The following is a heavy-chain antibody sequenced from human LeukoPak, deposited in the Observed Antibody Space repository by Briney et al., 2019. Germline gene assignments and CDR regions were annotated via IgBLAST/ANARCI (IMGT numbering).Heavy chain of an antibody. D-gene: IGHD3-22*01. CDR1: GFTFSSYW. CDR3: ASPYYYDSSGYDDY. CDR2: MKQDGSEK. Sequence: GGSLRLSCAASGFTFSSYWMSWVRQAPGKGLEWVANMKQDGSEKYYVDSVKGRFTISRDNAKNSLYLQMNSLRAEDTAVYYCASPYYYDSSGYDDYWGQGTLVTVSS. J-gene: IGHJ4*02. V-gene: IGHV3-7*01.